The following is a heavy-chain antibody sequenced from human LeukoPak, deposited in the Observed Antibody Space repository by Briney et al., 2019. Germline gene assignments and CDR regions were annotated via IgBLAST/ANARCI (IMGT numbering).Heavy chain of an antibody. V-gene: IGHV4-34*01. J-gene: IGHJ3*02. D-gene: IGHD3-10*01. CDR2: INHSGST. CDR3: ARYSYSWGSHDAFDI. CDR1: GGSFSGYY. Sequence: PSETLSLTCAVYGGSFSGYYWSWIRQPPGKGLEWIGEINHSGSTNYNPSLKSRVTISVDTSKNQFSLKLSSVTAADTAVYYCARYSYSWGSHDAFDILGPGTIVTVSS.